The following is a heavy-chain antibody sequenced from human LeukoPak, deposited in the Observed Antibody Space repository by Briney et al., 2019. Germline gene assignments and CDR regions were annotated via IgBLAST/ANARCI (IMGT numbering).Heavy chain of an antibody. CDR3: AKDRERADTALWPVIDY. CDR2: FDPEDGET. CDR1: GYTLTELS. J-gene: IGHJ4*02. V-gene: IGHV1-24*01. Sequence: ASVKVSCKVSGYTLTELSMHWVRRAPGKGLEWMGGFDPEDGETIYAQKFQGRVTMTEDTSTDTAYMELSSLRSEDTAVYYCAKDRERADTALWPVIDYWGQGTLVTVSS. D-gene: IGHD5-18*01.